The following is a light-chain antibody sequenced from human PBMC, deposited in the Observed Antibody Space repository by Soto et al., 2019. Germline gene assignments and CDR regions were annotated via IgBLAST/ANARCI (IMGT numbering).Light chain of an antibody. CDR1: QSVSSN. J-gene: IGKJ1*01. CDR2: GAF. V-gene: IGKV3-15*01. CDR3: QQYNNWWT. Sequence: EIVMTQSPVTLSVSPGERATLSCRAGQSVSSNLAWYQQKPGQAPRLLIYGAFTRATGIPARFTGSGSGTEFTLTISSLQFDDSAVYYCQQYNNWWTFGQGTKVEIK.